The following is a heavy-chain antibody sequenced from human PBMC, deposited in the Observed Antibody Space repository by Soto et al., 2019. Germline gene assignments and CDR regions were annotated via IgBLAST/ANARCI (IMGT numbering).Heavy chain of an antibody. D-gene: IGHD2-2*01. CDR3: AREDRDRETGLVPAAIDGMDV. V-gene: IGHV1-69*08. Sequence: VQLVQSGAEVKKPGSSVKVSCKASGGTFSRYSITWVRQAPGHGLEWIGRIIPIFGIASYAQKFQGRVTITADESTNTAYRELSSLRSDDTAVYYCAREDRDRETGLVPAAIDGMDVWGQGTTVTVSS. J-gene: IGHJ6*02. CDR1: GGTFSRYS. CDR2: IIPIFGIA.